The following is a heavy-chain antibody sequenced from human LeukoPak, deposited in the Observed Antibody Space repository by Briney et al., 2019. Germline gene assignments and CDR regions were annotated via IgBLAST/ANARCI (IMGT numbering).Heavy chain of an antibody. V-gene: IGHV3-21*01. CDR1: GFTFSSYS. CDR2: ISSSSSYI. CDR3: ARSGDLYYFDY. J-gene: IGHJ4*02. D-gene: IGHD4-17*01. Sequence: GGSLRLSCAASGFTFSSYSMNWVRQAPGKGLEWVSSISSSSSYIYYADSVKGRFTISRDNAKNSLYLRMNSLRAEDTAVYYCARSGDLYYFDYWGQGTLVTVSS.